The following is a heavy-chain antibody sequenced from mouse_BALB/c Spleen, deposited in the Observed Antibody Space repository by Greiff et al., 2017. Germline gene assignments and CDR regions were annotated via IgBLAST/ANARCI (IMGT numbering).Heavy chain of an antibody. J-gene: IGHJ4*01. CDR3: DRQGYYGNRHDNAMDY. CDR2: ILSDGST. D-gene: IGHD2-1*01. CDR1: GFSLTSYG. Sequence: QVQLQESGPDLVAPSQSLSITCTVSGFSLTSYGVHWVRQPPGKGLEWLVVILSDGSTTYNSALKSRLSISKDNTKSQVFLKMNSLQTDDTAMYYCDRQGYYGNRHDNAMDYWGQGTSVTVSA. V-gene: IGHV2-6-2*01.